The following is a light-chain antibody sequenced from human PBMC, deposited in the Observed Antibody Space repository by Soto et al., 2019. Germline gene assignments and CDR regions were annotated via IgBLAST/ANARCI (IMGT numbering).Light chain of an antibody. CDR3: QQYDNLPPFT. V-gene: IGKV1-33*01. Sequence: DIQMTQSPSSLSASVGDRFTITCHSSQDINNYLNWYQQKPGKAPKLLIYDASNLETGVPSRFSGSGSGTDFTFTISSLQPEDIATYYCQQYDNLPPFTFGQGTKVDIK. J-gene: IGKJ1*01. CDR1: QDINNY. CDR2: DAS.